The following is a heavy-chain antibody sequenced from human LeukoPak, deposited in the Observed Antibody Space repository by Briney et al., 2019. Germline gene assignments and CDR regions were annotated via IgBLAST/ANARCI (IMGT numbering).Heavy chain of an antibody. CDR2: MSGSGGST. Sequence: GGSLRLSCAASGFTFSSYAMSWVRQAPGKGLEWVSAMSGSGGSTYYADSVKGRFTISRDNSKNTLYLQMNSLRAEDTAVYYCAKDLDCSSTSCYPDYWGQGTLVTASS. J-gene: IGHJ4*02. CDR1: GFTFSSYA. V-gene: IGHV3-23*01. CDR3: AKDLDCSSTSCYPDY. D-gene: IGHD2-2*01.